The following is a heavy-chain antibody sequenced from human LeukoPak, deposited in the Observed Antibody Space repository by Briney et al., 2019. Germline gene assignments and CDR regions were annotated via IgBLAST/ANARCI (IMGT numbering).Heavy chain of an antibody. J-gene: IGHJ3*02. CDR3: AREYLYHDAFDI. Sequence: PGGSLRLSCAASGFTFSSYAMHWVRQAPGKGLEWVAVISYDGSNKYYADSVKGRFTISRDNSKNTLYLQMNSLRAEDTAVYYCAREYLYHDAFDIWGQGTMVTVSS. CDR1: GFTFSSYA. D-gene: IGHD2-15*01. V-gene: IGHV3-30-3*01. CDR2: ISYDGSNK.